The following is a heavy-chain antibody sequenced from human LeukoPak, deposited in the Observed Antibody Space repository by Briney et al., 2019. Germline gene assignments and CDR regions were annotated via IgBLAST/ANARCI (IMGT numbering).Heavy chain of an antibody. J-gene: IGHJ4*02. V-gene: IGHV1-2*02. CDR3: ARDREYSSGWYGYD. D-gene: IGHD6-19*01. CDR2: INPNSGGT. Sequence: ASVKVSCKASGYTFTGYYMHWVRQAPGRGLEWMGWINPNSGGTNYAQKFQGRVTMTRDTSISTAYMELSRLRSDDTAVYYCARDREYSSGWYGYDWGQGTLVTVSS. CDR1: GYTFTGYY.